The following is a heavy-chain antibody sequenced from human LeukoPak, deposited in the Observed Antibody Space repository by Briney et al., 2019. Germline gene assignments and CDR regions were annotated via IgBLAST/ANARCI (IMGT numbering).Heavy chain of an antibody. V-gene: IGHV4-59*01. CDR1: GDSISSYY. CDR3: AGMYYYDSSGWYYYMDV. CDR2: IYYSGST. Sequence: SETLSLTCTVSGDSISSYYWSWIRQPPGKGLEWIGYIYYSGSTNYNPSLKSRVTISVDTSKNQFSLKLSSVTAADTAVYYCAGMYYYDSSGWYYYMDVWGKGTTVTVSS. J-gene: IGHJ6*03. D-gene: IGHD3-22*01.